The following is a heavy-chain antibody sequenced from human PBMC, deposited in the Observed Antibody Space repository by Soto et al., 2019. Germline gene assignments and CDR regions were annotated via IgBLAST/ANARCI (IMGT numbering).Heavy chain of an antibody. J-gene: IGHJ4*02. CDR1: GFTFSSYW. D-gene: IGHD6-19*01. CDR2: ISGGGGTS. V-gene: IGHV3-23*01. CDR3: AKAMGDRSGRRAFDY. Sequence: GGSLRLSCAASGFTFSSYWMSWVRQAPGKGLEWVSGISGGGGTSYYADSVKGRFTISRDNSKSTLYLQMSSLRAEDTAVYSCAKAMGDRSGRRAFDYWGPGPLVTVSS.